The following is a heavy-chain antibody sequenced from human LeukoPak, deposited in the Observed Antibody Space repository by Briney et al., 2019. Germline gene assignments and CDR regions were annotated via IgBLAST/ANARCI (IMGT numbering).Heavy chain of an antibody. V-gene: IGHV4-59*01. J-gene: IGHJ4*02. CDR2: IYYSGST. CDR1: GGSISSYY. CDR3: ARDYSTRYFDA. Sequence: TPSETLSLTCTVSGGSISSYYWSWIRQPPGKGLEWIGYIYYSGSTNYNPSLKSRVAISVDTSKNQFSLKLSSVTAADTAVYYCARDYSTRYFDAWCQESLVTVSS. D-gene: IGHD2-21*01.